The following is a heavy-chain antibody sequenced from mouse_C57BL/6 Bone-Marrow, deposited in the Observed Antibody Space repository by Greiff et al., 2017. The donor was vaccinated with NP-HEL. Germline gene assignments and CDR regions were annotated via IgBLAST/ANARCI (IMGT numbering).Heavy chain of an antibody. V-gene: IGHV1-5*01. CDR2: IYPGNSDT. J-gene: IGHJ4*01. CDR3: TECYCGSSPAMDY. Sequence: EVQVVESGTVLARPGASVKMSCKTSGYTFTSYWMHWVKQRPGQGLEWIGAIYPGNSDTSYNQKFKGKAKLTAVTSTSTAYMELSSLTNDDSAVXYCTECYCGSSPAMDYWGQGTSVTVSS. D-gene: IGHD1-1*01. CDR1: GYTFTSYW.